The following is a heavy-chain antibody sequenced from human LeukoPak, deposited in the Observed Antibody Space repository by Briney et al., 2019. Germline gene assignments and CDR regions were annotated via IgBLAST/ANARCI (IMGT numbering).Heavy chain of an antibody. Sequence: PGGSLRLSCAASGFIFRNHGMHWVRQAPGKGLEWVTFIWDEGSEKYYADSVRGRFTISRDNSKNTVNLQMNSLRTEDTALYYCAKDLSSGWSFDSWGQGTLVTVYS. D-gene: IGHD6-19*01. CDR1: GFIFRNHG. V-gene: IGHV3-30*02. CDR2: IWDEGSEK. CDR3: AKDLSSGWSFDS. J-gene: IGHJ4*02.